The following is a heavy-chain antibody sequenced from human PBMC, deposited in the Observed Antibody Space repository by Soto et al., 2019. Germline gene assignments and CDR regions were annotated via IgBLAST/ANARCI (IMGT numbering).Heavy chain of an antibody. J-gene: IGHJ3*02. CDR2: MSHSGGT. CDR1: GGFVTSGSYY. Sequence: QVQLQQWGAGLLKPSETLSLTCAVYGGFVTSGSYYWSWIRQPPGKGLEWIGEMSHSGGTHFNPSLKRRVTISVDTSKNQFTLKMSSVTAADTALHYCARVEWGTAPTVVDAFDIWGPGTMVTVSS. D-gene: IGHD1-26*01. CDR3: ARVEWGTAPTVVDAFDI. V-gene: IGHV4-34*01.